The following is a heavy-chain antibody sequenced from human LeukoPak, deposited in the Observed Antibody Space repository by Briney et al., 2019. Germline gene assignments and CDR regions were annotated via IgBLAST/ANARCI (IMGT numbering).Heavy chain of an antibody. CDR3: ARDGYCSGGSCYSGGTSPIDY. D-gene: IGHD2-15*01. V-gene: IGHV3-11*04. Sequence: GGSLRLSCAASGFTFSDYYMSWIRQAPGKGLEWVSDISCSGSTIYYADSVKGRFTISRDNAKNSLYLQMNSLRAEDTAVYYCARDGYCSGGSCYSGGTSPIDYWGQGTLVTVSS. CDR1: GFTFSDYY. J-gene: IGHJ4*02. CDR2: ISCSGSTI.